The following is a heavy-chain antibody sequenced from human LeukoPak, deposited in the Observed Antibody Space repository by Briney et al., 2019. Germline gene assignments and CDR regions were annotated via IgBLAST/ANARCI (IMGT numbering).Heavy chain of an antibody. V-gene: IGHV4-38-2*01. CDR3: ARTRREYQLLSFDY. J-gene: IGHJ4*02. CDR2: IYHRGST. D-gene: IGHD2-2*01. CDR1: GYSISSGYY. Sequence: PSETLSLTCAVSGYSISSGYYWGWIRQPPGKGLEWIGSIYHRGSTYYNPSLKSRVTISVDTSKNQFSLKLSSVTAADTAVYYCARTRREYQLLSFDYWGQGTLVTVSS.